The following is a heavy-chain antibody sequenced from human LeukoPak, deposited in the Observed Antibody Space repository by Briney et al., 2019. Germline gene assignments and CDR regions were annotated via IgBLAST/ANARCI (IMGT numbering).Heavy chain of an antibody. V-gene: IGHV3-7*03. Sequence: GGSLRLSCAASGFIFTNYFMSWVRQAPGKGLEWVASIKHDGSEKYYVDSVRGRFTISRDNAKNSLYLQMNSLRAEDTALYYCAKDISTMALGDYYYGMNVWGQGTTVTVSS. CDR3: AKDISTMALGDYYYGMNV. D-gene: IGHD3-3*02. CDR2: IKHDGSEK. J-gene: IGHJ6*02. CDR1: GFIFTNYF.